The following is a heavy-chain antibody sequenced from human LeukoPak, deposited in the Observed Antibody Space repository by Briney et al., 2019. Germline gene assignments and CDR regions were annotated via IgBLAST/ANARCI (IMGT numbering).Heavy chain of an antibody. CDR3: ARRKGVVMAGLGY. CDR1: GYTFTSYH. CDR2: INPSGSST. D-gene: IGHD6-19*01. Sequence: ASVKVSCKASGYTFTSYHIHWVRQAPGHGLEWMGIINPSGSSTSYAQKFQGRVTLTRDMSTSTVYMELSSLGSEDTAVYYCARRKGVVMAGLGYWGQGTLVTVSS. J-gene: IGHJ4*02. V-gene: IGHV1-46*01.